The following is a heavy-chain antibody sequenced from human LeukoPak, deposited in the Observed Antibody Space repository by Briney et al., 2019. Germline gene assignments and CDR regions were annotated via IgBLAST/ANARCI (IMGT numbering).Heavy chain of an antibody. D-gene: IGHD2/OR15-2a*01. J-gene: IGHJ1*01. CDR3: ARHRSPLESFYH. CDR1: GGSISSYY. CDR2: IYYSGST. V-gene: IGHV4-59*08. Sequence: PSETLSLTCTVSGGSISSYYWSWIRQPPGKGLEWIGYIYYSGSTNYNPSLKSRVTISVDTSKNHFSLKLNSVNAADAAMYYCARHRSPLESFYHWGQGTLVTVSS.